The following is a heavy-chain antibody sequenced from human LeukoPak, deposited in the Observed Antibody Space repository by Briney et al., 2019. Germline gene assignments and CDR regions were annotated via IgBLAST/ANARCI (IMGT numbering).Heavy chain of an antibody. CDR3: ARERVDYVWGSYRPEYYYYYYMDV. V-gene: IGHV4-39*07. D-gene: IGHD3-16*02. CDR1: GGSISSSSYY. J-gene: IGHJ6*03. Sequence: SETLSLTCTVSGGSISSSSYYWGWIRQPPGKGLEWIGRIYTSGSTNYNPSLKSRVTISVDTSKNQFSLKLSSVTAADTAVYYCARERVDYVWGSYRPEYYYYYYMDVWGKGTTVTISS. CDR2: IYTSGST.